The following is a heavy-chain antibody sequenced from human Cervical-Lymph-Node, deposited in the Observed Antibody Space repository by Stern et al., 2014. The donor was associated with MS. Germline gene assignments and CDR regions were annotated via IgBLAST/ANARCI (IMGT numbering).Heavy chain of an antibody. D-gene: IGHD3-22*01. CDR3: ASDYFHSTDYYLPY. Sequence: EVQLEESGGGLVTPGGSLRLSCSASRFRVSRYTLTWVRQAPGKGLEWVSSISGSSSFKYYADSVKGRFTISRDNAKNSLFLQMNSLRPEDTAVYYCASDYFHSTDYYLPYGGQGTQVTVAS. CDR1: RFRVSRYT. V-gene: IGHV3-21*01. J-gene: IGHJ4*02. CDR2: ISGSSSFK.